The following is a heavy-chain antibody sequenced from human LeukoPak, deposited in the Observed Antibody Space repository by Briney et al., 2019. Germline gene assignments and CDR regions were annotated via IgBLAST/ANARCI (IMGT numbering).Heavy chain of an antibody. J-gene: IGHJ4*02. D-gene: IGHD5-12*01. CDR1: GGSISSYY. Sequence: SETLSLTCTVSGGSISSYYWSWIRQPPGKGLEWIGYIYYSGSTNYNPSLKSRVTISVDTSKNQFSLKLSSVTAADTAVYYCARDIVAVIWGQGTQVTVSS. V-gene: IGHV4-59*01. CDR3: ARDIVAVI. CDR2: IYYSGST.